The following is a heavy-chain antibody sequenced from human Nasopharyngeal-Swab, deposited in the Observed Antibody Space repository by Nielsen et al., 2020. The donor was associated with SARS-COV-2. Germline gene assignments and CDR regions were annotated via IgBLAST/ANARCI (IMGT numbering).Heavy chain of an antibody. CDR3: AREAPSTYFFDS. V-gene: IGHV1-46*01. J-gene: IGHJ4*02. Sequence: ASVKVSCKASGYTFTSYYMHWVRQAPGQGLEWMGIINPSGGSTSYAQKFQGRVTMTWDTSTNTVYMELSSLTSDDTAVYFCAREAPSTYFFDSWGQGTLLTVSS. CDR2: INPSGGST. D-gene: IGHD1-1*01. CDR1: GYTFTSYY.